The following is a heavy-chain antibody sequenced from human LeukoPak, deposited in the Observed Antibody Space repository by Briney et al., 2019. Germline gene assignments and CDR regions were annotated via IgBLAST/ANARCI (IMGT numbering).Heavy chain of an antibody. CDR1: GASFNSYY. V-gene: IGHV4-4*07. CDR3: ARDLTAAGVGATTGLDY. Sequence: SETLSLTCTVSGASFNSYYWSWLRQPAGKGLEWIGRIHTSGSTDYSPSLQSRVTISIDTSQKQFSLNLSSVTAADTAVYYCARDLTAAGVGATTGLDYWGQGTLVTVSS. J-gene: IGHJ4*02. CDR2: IHTSGST. D-gene: IGHD1-26*01.